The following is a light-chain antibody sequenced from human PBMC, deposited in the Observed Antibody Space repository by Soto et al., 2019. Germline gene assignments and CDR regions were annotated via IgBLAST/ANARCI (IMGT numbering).Light chain of an antibody. Sequence: QSVLTQPASVSGSPGQSITISCTGTSSDVGGYNYVSWYQQHPGKAPKLMIYDVSNRPSGVSNRFSGSKSGNTASLTISGLQAEDEADYYCSSYTSSSTVSGTGTKVTVL. CDR3: SSYTSSSTV. V-gene: IGLV2-14*01. J-gene: IGLJ1*01. CDR1: SSDVGGYNY. CDR2: DVS.